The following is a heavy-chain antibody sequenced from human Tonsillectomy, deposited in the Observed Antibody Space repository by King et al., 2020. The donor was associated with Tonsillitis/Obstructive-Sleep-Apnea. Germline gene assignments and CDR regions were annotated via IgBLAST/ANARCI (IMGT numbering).Heavy chain of an antibody. CDR1: GGSFSGYY. Sequence: VQLQQWGAGLLKPSETLSLTCAVYGGSFSGYYWSWIRQPPGKGLEWIGKINHSGSTNYNPSLKSRVTISVEPSKNQFSLKLSSVTAADTAVYYCASVGCSSTSCYNPTNWFDPWGQGTLVTVSS. CDR3: ASVGCSSTSCYNPTNWFDP. V-gene: IGHV4-34*01. J-gene: IGHJ5*02. CDR2: INHSGST. D-gene: IGHD2-2*02.